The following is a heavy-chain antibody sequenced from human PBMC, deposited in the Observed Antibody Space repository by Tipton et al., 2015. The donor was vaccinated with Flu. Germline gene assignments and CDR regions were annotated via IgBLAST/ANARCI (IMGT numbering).Heavy chain of an antibody. CDR2: IYYSGST. CDR1: GGSISSYY. Sequence: TLSLTCTVSGGSISSYYWSWIRQPPGKGLEWIGYIYYSGSTNYNPSLKSRVTISVDTSKNQFSLKLSSVTAADTAVYYCARHQGGGSYYYYYYGMDVWGQGTTVTVSS. D-gene: IGHD1-26*01. CDR3: ARHQGGGSYYYYYYGMDV. J-gene: IGHJ6*02. V-gene: IGHV4-59*08.